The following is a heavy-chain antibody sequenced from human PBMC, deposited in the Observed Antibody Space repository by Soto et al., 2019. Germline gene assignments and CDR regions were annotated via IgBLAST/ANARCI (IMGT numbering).Heavy chain of an antibody. J-gene: IGHJ4*02. CDR1: GYTFTGYY. V-gene: IGHV1-2*02. CDR3: ARDRYYDFWSGYLVDY. Sequence: ASVKVSCKASGYTFTGYYMHWVRQAPGQGLEWMGWINPNSGGTNYAQKFQGRVTMTRDTSISTAYMELSRLRSDDTAVYYCARDRYYDFWSGYLVDYWGQGTLVTVS. D-gene: IGHD3-3*01. CDR2: INPNSGGT.